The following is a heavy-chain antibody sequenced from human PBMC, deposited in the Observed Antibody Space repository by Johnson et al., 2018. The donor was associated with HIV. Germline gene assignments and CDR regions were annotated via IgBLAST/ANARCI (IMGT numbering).Heavy chain of an antibody. Sequence: VQLVESGGGLVQPGGSLRLSCAASRFTFSSYAMHWVRQTPGKGLEWVSYISSSGITIYYADSVKGRFTISRDNSKNTLYLQMNSLRAEDTAVYYCARWSLSNAFDIWGQGTMVTVSS. V-gene: IGHV3-48*01. J-gene: IGHJ3*02. D-gene: IGHD3-3*01. CDR2: ISSSGITI. CDR1: RFTFSSYA. CDR3: ARWSLSNAFDI.